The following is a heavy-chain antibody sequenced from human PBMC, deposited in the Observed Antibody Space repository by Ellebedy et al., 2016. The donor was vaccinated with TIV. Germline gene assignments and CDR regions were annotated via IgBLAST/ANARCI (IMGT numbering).Heavy chain of an antibody. J-gene: IGHJ2*01. CDR3: ARAGSSGWEAYFDL. CDR1: GFTFSSYW. V-gene: IGHV3-74*01. Sequence: PGGSLRLSCAASGFTFSSYWMHWVRQAPGKGPVWVSRINSDGSSTSYADSVKGRFTISRDNAKNTLYLQMNSLRAEDTAVYYCARAGSSGWEAYFDLWGRGTLVTVSS. CDR2: INSDGSST. D-gene: IGHD6-19*01.